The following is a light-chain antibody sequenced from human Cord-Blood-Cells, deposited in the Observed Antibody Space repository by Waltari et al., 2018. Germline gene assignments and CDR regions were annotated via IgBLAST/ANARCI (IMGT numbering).Light chain of an antibody. CDR3: QQRSNWPPIT. J-gene: IGKJ5*01. CDR2: DAS. CDR1: QSVSSY. V-gene: IGKV3-11*01. Sequence: EIVLTQSPATLSLSPGERATLSCRVSQSVSSYLAWYQQKPGQAPRLLIYDASNRATGIPARFSGSGSGTDFTLTISSLEPEDFAVYYCQQRSNWPPITLGQGTRLEIK.